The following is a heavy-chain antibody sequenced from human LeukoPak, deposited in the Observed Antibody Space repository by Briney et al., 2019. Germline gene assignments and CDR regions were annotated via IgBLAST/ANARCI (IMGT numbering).Heavy chain of an antibody. V-gene: IGHV4-39*07. CDR2: IYHSGST. Sequence: PSETLSLTCTVSGGSISSGSYYWTWIRQPPGKGLEWIGSIYHSGSTYYNPSLKSRVTISVDTSKNQFSLKLSSVTAADTAVYYCARLDTSLLIPFDYWGQGTLVTVSS. CDR1: GGSISSGSYY. J-gene: IGHJ4*02. D-gene: IGHD5-18*01. CDR3: ARLDTSLLIPFDY.